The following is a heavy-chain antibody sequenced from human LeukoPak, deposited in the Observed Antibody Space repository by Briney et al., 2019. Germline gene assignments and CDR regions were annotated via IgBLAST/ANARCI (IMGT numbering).Heavy chain of an antibody. J-gene: IGHJ4*02. CDR1: GGSISSYS. Sequence: PLETLSVTCTVSGGSISSYSWSWIRQPPGKGLEWIGYIYYSGSTNYNPSLKSRVTISVDTSKNQFSLKLSSVTAADTAVYYCARDGAVPAAIRGTNATPRRNFDNWGQGTLVTVSS. D-gene: IGHD2-2*02. CDR2: IYYSGST. V-gene: IGHV4-59*12. CDR3: ARDGAVPAAIRGTNATPRRNFDN.